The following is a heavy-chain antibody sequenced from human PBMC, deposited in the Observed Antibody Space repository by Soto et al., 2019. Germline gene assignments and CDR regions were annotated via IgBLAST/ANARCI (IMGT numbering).Heavy chain of an antibody. V-gene: IGHV4-31*03. CDR1: GGSISSGGYY. CDR2: IYYSGST. D-gene: IGHD3-9*01. J-gene: IGHJ5*02. CDR3: ARGEILTGYPRGRVWFDP. Sequence: QVQLQESGPGLVKPSQTLSLTCTVSGGSISSGGYYWSWIRQHPGKGLEGIGYIYYSGSTYNPSLRSRVTIAVDTSKNQYSLRLSAVTAADTAVYYCARGEILTGYPRGRVWFDPWGQGTLVTVSS.